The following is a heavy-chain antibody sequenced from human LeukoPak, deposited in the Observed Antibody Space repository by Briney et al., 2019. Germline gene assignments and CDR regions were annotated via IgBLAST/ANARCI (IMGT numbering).Heavy chain of an antibody. CDR2: IRYDGSNK. D-gene: IGHD1-14*01. V-gene: IGHV3-30*02. Sequence: PGGSLRLSCAASGFTFSSYGMHWVRQAPGKGLEWVAFIRYDGSNKYYADSVKGRFTISRDSSKNTLYLQMNSLRAEDTAVYYCAKDTTPPKAGFDPWGQGTLVTVSS. CDR1: GFTFSSYG. J-gene: IGHJ5*02. CDR3: AKDTTPPKAGFDP.